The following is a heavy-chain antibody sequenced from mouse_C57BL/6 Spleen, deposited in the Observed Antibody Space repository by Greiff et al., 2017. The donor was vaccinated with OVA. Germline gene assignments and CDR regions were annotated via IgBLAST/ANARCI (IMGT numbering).Heavy chain of an antibody. CDR3: ARYPRYDYDSDYYAMDY. D-gene: IGHD2-4*01. V-gene: IGHV1-50*01. CDR1: GYTFTSYW. Sequence: QVQLQQPGAELVKPGASVKLSCKASGYTFTSYWMQWVKQRPGQGLEWIGEIDPSAGYTNYNQKFKGKATLTVDTSSSTAYMQLSSLTSEDSAVYCGARYPRYDYDSDYYAMDYWGQGTSVTVAS. CDR2: IDPSAGYT. J-gene: IGHJ4*01.